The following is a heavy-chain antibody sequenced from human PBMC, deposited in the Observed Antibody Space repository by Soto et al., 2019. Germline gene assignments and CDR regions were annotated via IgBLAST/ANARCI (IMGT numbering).Heavy chain of an antibody. J-gene: IGHJ5*02. CDR2: IYATGTT. V-gene: IGHV4-4*07. CDR1: GASISGFY. D-gene: IGHD3-16*01. Sequence: PSETLSLTCTVSGASISGFYWSWIRKSAGKGLEWIGRIYATGTTDYNPSLKSRVMMSVDTSKKQFSLKLRSVTAADTDVYYCVRHGPKPLRDWFEPWGQGISVTSPQ. CDR3: VRHGPKPLRDWFEP.